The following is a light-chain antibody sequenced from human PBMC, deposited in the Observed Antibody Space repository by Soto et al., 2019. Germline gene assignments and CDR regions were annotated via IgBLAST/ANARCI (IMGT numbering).Light chain of an antibody. Sequence: EIVMTQSPATLSVSPGERASLSCRASQSVGSNLAWYQQTAGQAPRLLIYGASTRATGIPARFSGSGSGTEFTITIRSLQSEDFAVYSCQQYTNWPYTFGQGTKLEI. CDR2: GAS. CDR3: QQYTNWPYT. V-gene: IGKV3-15*01. J-gene: IGKJ2*01. CDR1: QSVGSN.